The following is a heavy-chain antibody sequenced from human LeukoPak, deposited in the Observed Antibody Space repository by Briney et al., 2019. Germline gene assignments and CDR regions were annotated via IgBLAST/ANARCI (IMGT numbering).Heavy chain of an antibody. CDR1: GFTFNTYS. V-gene: IGHV3-21*05. J-gene: IGHJ5*02. CDR2: VKSGNYDI. CDR3: ARALAVAGTGGFDP. Sequence: PGGSLRLSCAASGFTFNTYSMNWVRQAPGKGLEWLSYVKSGNYDIQYADSVKGRFTISRDNAKNTLYLQMNSLRAEDTAVYYCARALAVAGTGGFDPWGQGTLVTVSS. D-gene: IGHD6-19*01.